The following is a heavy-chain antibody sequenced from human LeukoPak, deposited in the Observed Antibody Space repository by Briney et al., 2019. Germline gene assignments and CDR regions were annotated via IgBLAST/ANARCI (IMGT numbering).Heavy chain of an antibody. CDR3: ARRSYDGSGYYYVDY. J-gene: IGHJ4*02. Sequence: SETLSLTCTVSGGSISSSGYYLGWSRQPPGKGLEWIDSVSSGGSTHYTPSLKSRVTISVEKSKNQFSLKLSSVTAADTAVYYCARRSYDGSGYYYVDYWGQGTLVTVSS. CDR1: GGSISSSGYY. V-gene: IGHV4-39*01. CDR2: VSSGGST. D-gene: IGHD3-22*01.